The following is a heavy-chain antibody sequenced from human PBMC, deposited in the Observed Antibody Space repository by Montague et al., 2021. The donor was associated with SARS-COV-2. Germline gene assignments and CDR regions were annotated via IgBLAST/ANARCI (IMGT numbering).Heavy chain of an antibody. J-gene: IGHJ6*03. D-gene: IGHD3-10*01. V-gene: IGHV4-34*01. Sequence: LRLSCAASGFTFSSYWMSWVRQPPGKGLEWIGEIHHGGSTNYNPSLKSRVTISADTSKNQFSLKLTSVAAADTAVYYCARLGDGVVPSPILGVGPYYSYYYMDVWGKGTTVTVSS. CDR2: IHHGGST. CDR1: GFTFSSYW. CDR3: ARLGDGVVPSPILGVGPYYSYYYMDV.